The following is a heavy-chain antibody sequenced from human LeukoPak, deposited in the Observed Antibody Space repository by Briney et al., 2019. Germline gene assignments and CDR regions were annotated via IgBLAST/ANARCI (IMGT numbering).Heavy chain of an antibody. Sequence: GGSLRLSCAASGFTFSSYWTSWVRQAPGKGLEWVANIKQDGSEKYYVDSVKGRFTISRDNAKNSLYLQMNSLRSEDTAVYYCARDYCTNGVCPNLNWFDPWGQGTLVTVSS. D-gene: IGHD2-8*01. CDR2: IKQDGSEK. J-gene: IGHJ5*02. CDR3: ARDYCTNGVCPNLNWFDP. CDR1: GFTFSSYW. V-gene: IGHV3-7*03.